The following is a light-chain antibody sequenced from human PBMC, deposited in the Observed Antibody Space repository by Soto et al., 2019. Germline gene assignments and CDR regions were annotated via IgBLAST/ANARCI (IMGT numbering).Light chain of an antibody. CDR1: RSNIGAGFD. J-gene: IGLJ2*01. CDR2: GNN. Sequence: QSVLXQPPSVSGXPGQRVTISCTGSRSNIGAGFDVHWYQHLPGTAPKLLIYGNNNRPSGVPDRFSGFNSGTSASLAITGLQAEDEADYYCQSYDSSLSGVIFGGGTKLTVL. V-gene: IGLV1-40*01. CDR3: QSYDSSLSGVI.